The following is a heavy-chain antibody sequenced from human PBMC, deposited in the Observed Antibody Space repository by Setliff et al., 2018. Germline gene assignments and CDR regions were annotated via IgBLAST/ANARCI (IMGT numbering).Heavy chain of an antibody. D-gene: IGHD3-22*01. CDR3: ARVGVPSGYWYYLDY. CDR1: GYTFAGYY. CDR2: INPNSGGT. V-gene: IGHV1-2*04. J-gene: IGHJ4*02. Sequence: GASVKVSCKASGYTFAGYYMHWVRQAPGQGLEWMGWINPNSGGTNYAQKFQGWVTMTRDTSITTVHMELRRLTSDDTAIYYCARVGVPSGYWYYLDYWGQGTQVTSPQ.